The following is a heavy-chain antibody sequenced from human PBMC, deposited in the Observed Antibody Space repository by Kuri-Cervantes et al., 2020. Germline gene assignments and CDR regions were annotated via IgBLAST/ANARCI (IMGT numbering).Heavy chain of an antibody. J-gene: IGHJ5*02. Sequence: GGSLRLSCAAPGFTFSSYSMNWVRQAPGKGLEWVSYISSSSSTIYYADSVKGRFTISRDNAKNSLYLQMNSLRDEDTAVYYCARGIVSGSYGEFDPWGQGTLVTVSS. CDR2: ISSSSSTI. CDR1: GFTFSSYS. V-gene: IGHV3-48*02. D-gene: IGHD1-26*01. CDR3: ARGIVSGSYGEFDP.